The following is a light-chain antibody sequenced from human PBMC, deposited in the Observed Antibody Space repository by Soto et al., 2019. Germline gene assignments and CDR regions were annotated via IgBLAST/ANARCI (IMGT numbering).Light chain of an antibody. J-gene: IGKJ1*01. V-gene: IGKV3-15*01. CDR2: DAS. CDR1: QSVSTN. Sequence: EIVMTQSPATLSVSPGERATLSCRASQSVSTNLAWYRQKPGQAPTLLIYDASIRATGIPARFSGSGSETEFTLIISSLQSEDFAVYYCQQYNDWPPWTFAQGTQVEIK. CDR3: QQYNDWPPWT.